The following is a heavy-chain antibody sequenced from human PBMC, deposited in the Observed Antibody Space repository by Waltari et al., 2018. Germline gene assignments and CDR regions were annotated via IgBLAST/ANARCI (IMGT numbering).Heavy chain of an antibody. CDR2: SKTDGSTT. J-gene: IGHJ4*02. Sequence: EVQLVESGGGLVQPGGSLRLSCAASGFTFSNYWMHWVRQTPGKGVVWVSRSKTDGSTTAYADAVKGRFTVSRDNAKNTLYLQMHSLRADDTAVYFCARDLDWVLLDHWGQGSLVTVSS. CDR3: ARDLDWVLLDH. CDR1: GFTFSNYW. D-gene: IGHD3-9*01. V-gene: IGHV3-74*01.